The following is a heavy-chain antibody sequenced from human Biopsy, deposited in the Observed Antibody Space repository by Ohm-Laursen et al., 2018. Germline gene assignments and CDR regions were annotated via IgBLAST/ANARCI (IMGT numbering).Heavy chain of an antibody. V-gene: IGHV4-39*01. Sequence: TLSLTCIVSGGSINSNNNYWGWIRQPPEKGLEWIGSIKYSGHTYYNPSLKSRVTMSVDTSKNQFSLKMNSVIAADTAMYYCARHDRSGYWGLDYWGQGALVTVSA. CDR2: IKYSGHT. CDR1: GGSINSNNNY. D-gene: IGHD3-22*01. J-gene: IGHJ4*02. CDR3: ARHDRSGYWGLDY.